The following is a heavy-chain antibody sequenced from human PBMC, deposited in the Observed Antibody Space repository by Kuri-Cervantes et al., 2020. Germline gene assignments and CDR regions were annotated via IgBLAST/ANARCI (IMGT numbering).Heavy chain of an antibody. V-gene: IGHV3-30*03. J-gene: IGHJ6*02. CDR1: GFTFSSYS. CDR3: ARECDPYYYYGMDV. CDR2: ISYDGSNK. Sequence: GGSLRLSCAASGFTFSSYSMNWVRQAPGKGLEWVAVISYDGSNKYYADSVKGRFTISRDNSKNTLYLQMNSLRAEDTAVYYCARECDPYYYYGMDVWGQGTTVTVSS. D-gene: IGHD2-21*01.